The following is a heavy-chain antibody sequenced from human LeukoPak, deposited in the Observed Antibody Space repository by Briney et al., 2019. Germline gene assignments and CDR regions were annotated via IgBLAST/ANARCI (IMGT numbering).Heavy chain of an antibody. V-gene: IGHV3-30*04. CDR2: ISYDGSNK. D-gene: IGHD3/OR15-3a*01. J-gene: IGHJ4*02. CDR3: ARDWTGTPDY. Sequence: PGGSLRLSCAASGFTFSGYEMNWVRQAPGKGLEWVAVISYDGSNKFYSGSVKGRFTISRDNSQNTLYVQMDSLRDEDTAVYYCARDWTGTPDYWGQGTLITVSS. CDR1: GFTFSGYE.